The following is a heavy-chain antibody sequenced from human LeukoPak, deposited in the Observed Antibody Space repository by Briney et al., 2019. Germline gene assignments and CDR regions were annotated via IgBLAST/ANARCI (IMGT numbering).Heavy chain of an antibody. D-gene: IGHD6-19*01. CDR1: GYTFTSYY. CDR2: INPSGGST. J-gene: IGHJ4*02. V-gene: IGHV1-46*01. Sequence: GASVNVSCKASGYTFTSYYMHWVRQAPGQGLEWMGIINPSGGSTSYAQKFQGRVTMTRDTSTSTVYMGLSSLRSEDTAVYYCARVYAIAVAGHETDYWGQGTLVTVSS. CDR3: ARVYAIAVAGHETDY.